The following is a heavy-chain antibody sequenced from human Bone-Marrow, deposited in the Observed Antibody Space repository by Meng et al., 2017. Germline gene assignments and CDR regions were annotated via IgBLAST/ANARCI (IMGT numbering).Heavy chain of an antibody. J-gene: IGHJ5*02. D-gene: IGHD7-27*01. CDR3: ARWTRNWGSFDP. V-gene: IGHV3-30*04. Sequence: GESLKISCAASGFTFSSYAMHWVRQAPGKGLEWVAVISYDGSNKYYADSVKGRFTISRDNSKNTLYLQMNSLRAEDTAVYYCARWTRNWGSFDPWGQGTLVTVSS. CDR2: ISYDGSNK. CDR1: GFTFSSYA.